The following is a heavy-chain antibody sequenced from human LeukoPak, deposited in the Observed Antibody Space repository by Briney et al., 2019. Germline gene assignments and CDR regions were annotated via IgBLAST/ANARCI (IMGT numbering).Heavy chain of an antibody. CDR1: GGSFSGYY. Sequence: SETLSLTCAVYGGSFSGYYWSWIRQPPGKGLEWIGEINHSGSTNYNPSLKSRVTISVDTSKNQFSLKLSSVTAADTAVYYCARGQNPYYYDSSGYYYDYWGQGTLVTVSS. V-gene: IGHV4-34*01. CDR2: INHSGST. J-gene: IGHJ4*02. CDR3: ARGQNPYYYDSSGYYYDY. D-gene: IGHD3-22*01.